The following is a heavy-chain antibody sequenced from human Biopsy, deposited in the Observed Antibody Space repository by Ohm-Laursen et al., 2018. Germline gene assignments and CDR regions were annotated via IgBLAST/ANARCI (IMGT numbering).Heavy chain of an antibody. Sequence: SETLSLTCTVSGGSISSDYWSWIRQPAGKGLEWIGRIYSNGNTNYNPSLKSRVSMSVDTSKNHFSLNLTSMTAADTAVYYCARDEGLLRAFDIWGQGTLGTVSS. J-gene: IGHJ3*02. CDR3: ARDEGLLRAFDI. V-gene: IGHV4-4*07. CDR2: IYSNGNT. CDR1: GGSISSDY. D-gene: IGHD1-26*01.